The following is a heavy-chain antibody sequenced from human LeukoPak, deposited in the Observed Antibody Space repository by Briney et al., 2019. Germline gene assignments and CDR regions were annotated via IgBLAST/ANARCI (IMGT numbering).Heavy chain of an antibody. CDR1: GFTFNSFF. Sequence: GGSLRLSCAASGFTFNSFFLNWVRLTPGRELEWVACISQDGSETFYMDSVRGRFTISRDNTKNSLYLQMNSLRAEDTAVYFCVRDLGHSRHYFEYWGQGALVTVSS. V-gene: IGHV3-7*01. D-gene: IGHD7-27*01. CDR2: ISQDGSET. J-gene: IGHJ4*02. CDR3: VRDLGHSRHYFEY.